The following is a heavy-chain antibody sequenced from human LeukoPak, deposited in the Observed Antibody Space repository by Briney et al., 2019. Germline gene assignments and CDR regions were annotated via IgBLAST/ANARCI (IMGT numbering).Heavy chain of an antibody. D-gene: IGHD6-13*01. CDR1: GGSFSGYY. J-gene: IGHJ6*02. V-gene: IGHV4-34*01. CDR3: ARGKYSSSWYPYYYYGMDV. CDR2: INHSGST. Sequence: SETLSLTCAVYGGSFSGYYWSWIRQPPGKGLEWIGEINHSGSTNYNPSLKSRVTISVDTSKNQFSLKLSPVTAADTAVYYCARGKYSSSWYPYYYYGMDVWGQGTTVTVSS.